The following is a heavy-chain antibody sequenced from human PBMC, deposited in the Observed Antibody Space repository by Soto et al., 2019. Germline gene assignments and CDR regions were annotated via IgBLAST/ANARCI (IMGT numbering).Heavy chain of an antibody. CDR1: GYTFTRSG. V-gene: IGHV1-69*04. CDR2: IIPILDVA. D-gene: IGHD6-19*01. J-gene: IGHJ5*01. CDR3: ARSIQEDTGVAGPKGIWF. Sequence: SVKVSCKASGYTFTRSGISWVRQAPGQGLEWMGRIIPILDVANYAQKFQGRVTITADKSTSTAHMELRSLRSEDTAVYYCARSIQEDTGVAGPKGIWF.